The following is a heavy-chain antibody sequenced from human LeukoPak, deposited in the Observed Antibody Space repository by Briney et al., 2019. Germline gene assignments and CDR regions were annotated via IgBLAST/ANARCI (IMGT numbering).Heavy chain of an antibody. CDR1: GFTFSSYW. J-gene: IGHJ4*01. Sequence: GGSLRLSCAASGFTFSSYWMSWVRQAPGKGLEWVANIKPDGSEKYYGDSVKGRFTISRDNAKNSLYLQMNSLRAEDTAVYYCARVSQLMVSSGITVVRGPFDNWGQGTLVTVSS. CDR3: ARVSQLMVSSGITVVRGPFDN. V-gene: IGHV3-7*05. CDR2: IKPDGSEK. D-gene: IGHD3-10*01.